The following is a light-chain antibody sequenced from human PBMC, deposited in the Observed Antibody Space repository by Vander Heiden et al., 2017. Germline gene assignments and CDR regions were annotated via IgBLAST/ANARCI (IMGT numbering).Light chain of an antibody. CDR1: QSISSY. CDR2: AAS. Sequence: DIQMTQSPSSLSASVGDRVTITCRASQSISSYLKWYQQKPGKAPELLIYAASSLQSAVPSRFSRSGSSTDFTLTISSLQPEDFATYSCQQCYGTRLTFGGGTRVELK. V-gene: IGKV1-39*01. J-gene: IGKJ4*01. CDR3: QQCYGTRLT.